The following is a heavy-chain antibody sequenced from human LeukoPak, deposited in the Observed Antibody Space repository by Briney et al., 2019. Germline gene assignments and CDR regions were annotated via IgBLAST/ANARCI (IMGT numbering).Heavy chain of an antibody. V-gene: IGHV1-18*01. CDR1: GYTFTGYG. CDR3: ARIRGITIFGVLGADNHGLDV. J-gene: IGHJ6*02. D-gene: IGHD3-3*01. CDR2: SSVYNGNT. Sequence: ASVKVSCKASGYTFTGYGISWARQAPGPGLEWMGWSSVYNGNTNPLKKFPGRVTLPTDPSRSTFYVELRSLKSDDTAVYYCARIRGITIFGVLGADNHGLDVWGQGTTVTVSS.